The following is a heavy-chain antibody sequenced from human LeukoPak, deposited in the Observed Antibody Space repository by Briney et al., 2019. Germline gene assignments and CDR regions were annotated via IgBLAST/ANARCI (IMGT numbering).Heavy chain of an antibody. CDR1: GGSFTAYY. CDR2: ISDSGST. Sequence: PSGTLSLTCGAYGGSFTAYYWTWIRQPPGKGLEWIGEISDSGSTEYDPSLGSRVTISQDTSRNQFSLKVTSLTATDTAVYFCARGGTVAGYRSPLKGHFDSWGQGPLATVSP. D-gene: IGHD6-19*01. J-gene: IGHJ4*02. V-gene: IGHV4-34*01. CDR3: ARGGTVAGYRSPLKGHFDS.